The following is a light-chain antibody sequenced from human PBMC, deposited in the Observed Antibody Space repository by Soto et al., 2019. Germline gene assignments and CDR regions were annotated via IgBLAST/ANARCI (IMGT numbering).Light chain of an antibody. CDR1: SSDVGDYNY. CDR3: SSYTSSATLV. CDR2: EVF. V-gene: IGLV2-14*01. J-gene: IGLJ2*01. Sequence: QSVLTQPASVSGSPGQSITISCTATSSDVGDYNYVSWYQQYPGKAPKLVIYEVFNRPSGVSHRFSGSKSDNTASLIISGLQTEDEADYYCSSYTSSATLVFGGGTKVTV.